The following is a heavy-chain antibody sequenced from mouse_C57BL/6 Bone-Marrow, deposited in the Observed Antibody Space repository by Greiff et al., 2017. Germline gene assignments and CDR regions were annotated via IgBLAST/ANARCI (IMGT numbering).Heavy chain of an antibody. Sequence: QVQLQQPGTELVKPGASVKLSCKASGYTFTSYWMHWVKQRPGQGLEWIGNINPSNGGTNYNEKFKSKATLTVDQSSSTAYMQLSSLTSEDSAVYYCARWGIYYYGSFDYWGQGTTLTGSS. CDR2: INPSNGGT. CDR1: GYTFTSYW. V-gene: IGHV1-53*01. CDR3: ARWGIYYYGSFDY. D-gene: IGHD1-1*01. J-gene: IGHJ2*01.